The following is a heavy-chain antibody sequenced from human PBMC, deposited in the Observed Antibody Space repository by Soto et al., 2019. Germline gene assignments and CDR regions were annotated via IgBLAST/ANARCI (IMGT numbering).Heavy chain of an antibody. V-gene: IGHV4-34*01. CDR1: GGSFSCYF. CDR2: INHSGST. D-gene: IGHD2-2*02. J-gene: IGHJ5*02. Sequence: SETLSLTCAVYGGSFSCYFCSWIRQPPGKGLEWIGEINHSGSTNYNPSLKSRVTISVDTSKNQFSLKLSSVTAADTAVYYCAMTVVVPAAIQGAYNWFDPWGQGTLVTVSS. CDR3: AMTVVVPAAIQGAYNWFDP.